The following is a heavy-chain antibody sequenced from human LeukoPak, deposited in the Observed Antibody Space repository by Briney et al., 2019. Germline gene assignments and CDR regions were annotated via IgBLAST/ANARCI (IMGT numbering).Heavy chain of an antibody. D-gene: IGHD6-13*01. CDR3: ARDKRGRLIAAAGTKGRRQRNFDY. CDR2: MNPNSGNT. CDR1: GYTFTSYD. V-gene: IGHV1-8*01. J-gene: IGHJ4*02. Sequence: ASVKVSCKASGYTFTSYDINWVRQATGQGLEWMGWMNPNSGNTGYAQKFQGRVTMTRNTSISTAYMELSSLRSEDTAVYYCARDKRGRLIAAAGTKGRRQRNFDYWGQGTLVTVSS.